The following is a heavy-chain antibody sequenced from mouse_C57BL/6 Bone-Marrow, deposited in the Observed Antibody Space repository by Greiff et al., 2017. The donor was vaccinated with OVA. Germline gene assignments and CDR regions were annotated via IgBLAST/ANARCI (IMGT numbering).Heavy chain of an antibody. CDR1: GYTFTSYG. V-gene: IGHV1-81*01. D-gene: IGHD1-1*01. CDR2: IYPRSGNT. J-gene: IGHJ4*01. Sequence: LQESGAELARPGASVKLSCKASGYTFTSYGISWVKQRTGQGLEWIGEIYPRSGNTYYNEKFKGKATLTADKSSSTAYMELRSLTSEDSAVYFCARRGKLLRYCYAMDYWGQGTSVTVSS. CDR3: ARRGKLLRYCYAMDY.